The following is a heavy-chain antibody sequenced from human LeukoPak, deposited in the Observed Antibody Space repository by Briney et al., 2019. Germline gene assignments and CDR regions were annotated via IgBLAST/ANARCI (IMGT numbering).Heavy chain of an antibody. CDR2: INPNSGGT. CDR1: GYTFTSYG. J-gene: IGHJ4*02. CDR3: ARPRDIAAAGTFDY. D-gene: IGHD6-13*01. Sequence: ASVKVSCKASGYTFTSYGINWVRQAPGQGLEWMGWINPNSGGTNYAQKFQGRVTMTRDTSISTAYMELSRLRSDDTAVCYCARPRDIAAAGTFDYWGQGTLVTVSS. V-gene: IGHV1-2*02.